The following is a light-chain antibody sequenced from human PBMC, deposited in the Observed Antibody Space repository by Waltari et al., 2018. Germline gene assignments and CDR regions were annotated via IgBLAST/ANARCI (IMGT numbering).Light chain of an antibody. V-gene: IGKV6-21*01. CDR3: HQSGSLPFT. J-gene: IGKJ3*01. Sequence: EIVLTQYPHFQSVPPKEKVTITCRASQSIGSSLHWYQQKPDQSPKLLIKYASQSFSGVPSRFSGSGSGTDFTLTINSLEAEDAATYYCHQSGSLPFTFGPGTKVDIK. CDR2: YAS. CDR1: QSIGSS.